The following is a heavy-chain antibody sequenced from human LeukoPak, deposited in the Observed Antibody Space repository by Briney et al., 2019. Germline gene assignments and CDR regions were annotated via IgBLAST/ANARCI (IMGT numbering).Heavy chain of an antibody. CDR3: APYSGSYHHFDY. Sequence: PSETLSLTCTVSGGSISSSSYYWGWIRQPPGKGLEWIGSIYYSGSTYYNPSLKSRVTISVDTSKNQFSLKLSSVTAADTAVYYCAPYSGSYHHFDYWDQGTLVTVSS. CDR2: IYYSGST. CDR1: GGSISSSSYY. D-gene: IGHD1-26*01. V-gene: IGHV4-39*07. J-gene: IGHJ4*02.